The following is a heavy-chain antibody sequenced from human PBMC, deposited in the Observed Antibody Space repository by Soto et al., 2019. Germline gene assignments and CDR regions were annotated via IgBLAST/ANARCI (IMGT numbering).Heavy chain of an antibody. CDR3: ARQDCSGGSCLDY. CDR2: INAGSGNT. D-gene: IGHD2-15*01. J-gene: IGHJ4*02. Sequence: ASGKGSCKASGGPFSRYAIRWVRPAPGQRLEWMGRINAGSGNTKYAQKFQGRATITRDTSASTAYMELSSLRSEDTAVYYCARQDCSGGSCLDYWGQGTLVTVSS. V-gene: IGHV1-3*01. CDR1: GGPFSRYA.